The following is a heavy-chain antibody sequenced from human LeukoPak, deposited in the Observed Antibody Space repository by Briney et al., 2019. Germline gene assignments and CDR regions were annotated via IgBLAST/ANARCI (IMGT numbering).Heavy chain of an antibody. V-gene: IGHV1-2*02. J-gene: IGHJ6*03. D-gene: IGHD6-19*01. Sequence: DSVKVSCKASGYTFTGYYMHWVRQAPGQGLEWMGWINPNSGGTNYAQKFQGRVTMTRDTSISTAYMELSRLRSDDTAVYYCARAHSSGWRDYYYYYMDVWGKGTTVTVSS. CDR1: GYTFTGYY. CDR2: INPNSGGT. CDR3: ARAHSSGWRDYYYYYMDV.